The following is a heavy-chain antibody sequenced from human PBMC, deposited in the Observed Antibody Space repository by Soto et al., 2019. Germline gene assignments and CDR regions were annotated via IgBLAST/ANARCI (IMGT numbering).Heavy chain of an antibody. V-gene: IGHV4-59*01. CDR2: IFYSGST. Sequence: SETLSLTCTVSGASLSGYYWAWIRQPPGKGLEWIGNIFYSGSTDYNPSLKSRVTMSLDTSRSHFSLRIRSVTTADTAVYYCARVDWGSFDYWGQGTLVTVSS. D-gene: IGHD3-9*01. CDR1: GASLSGYY. J-gene: IGHJ4*02. CDR3: ARVDWGSFDY.